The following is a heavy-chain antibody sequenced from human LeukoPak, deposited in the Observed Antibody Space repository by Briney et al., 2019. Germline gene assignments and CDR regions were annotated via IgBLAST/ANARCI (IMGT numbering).Heavy chain of an antibody. J-gene: IGHJ4*02. V-gene: IGHV4-38-2*02. Sequence: PSETLSLTCTVSGYSISSGYHWGWIRQPPGKGLEWIGSIYYSGSTYYNPSLKSRVTISVDTSKNQFSLKLSSVTAADTAVYYCARDSGGDCFDYWGQGTLVTVSS. CDR3: ARDSGGDCFDY. CDR2: IYYSGST. D-gene: IGHD2-15*01. CDR1: GYSISSGYH.